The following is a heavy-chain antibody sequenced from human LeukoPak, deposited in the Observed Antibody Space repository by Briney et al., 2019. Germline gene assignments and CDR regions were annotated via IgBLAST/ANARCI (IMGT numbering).Heavy chain of an antibody. CDR3: AIEVREFVTFINGDC. D-gene: IGHD3-10*01. CDR1: GDSISSSNYY. J-gene: IGHJ4*02. Sequence: PSETLSLTCTVSGDSISSSNYYWGWVRQPPGKGLEWIGTIYYNEATQYNPSLKSRVTLSVDGSRNQFSLKMNSMTAADTAVYYCAIEVREFVTFINGDCWGQGTLVTVSS. CDR2: IYYNEAT. V-gene: IGHV4-39*07.